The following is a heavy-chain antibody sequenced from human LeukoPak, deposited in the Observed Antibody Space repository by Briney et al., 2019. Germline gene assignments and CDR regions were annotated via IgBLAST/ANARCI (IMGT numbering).Heavy chain of an antibody. CDR3: AKDGWTCSGGSCYFAY. D-gene: IGHD2-15*01. V-gene: IGHV3-30*02. J-gene: IGHJ4*02. CDR2: IRYDGSDE. Sequence: GGSLRLSCAASGFTFSRNGMHWVRQAPGKGLGWVAFIRYDGSDEYYGDSVKGRFSISRDNSKNTLYLQMNSLRVEDTAVYYCAKDGWTCSGGSCYFAYWGQGTLVTVSS. CDR1: GFTFSRNG.